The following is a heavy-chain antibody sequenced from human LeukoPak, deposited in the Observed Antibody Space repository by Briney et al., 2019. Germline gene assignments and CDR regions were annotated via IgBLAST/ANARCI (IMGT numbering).Heavy chain of an antibody. CDR2: ISGSGDST. V-gene: IGHV3-23*01. D-gene: IGHD6-13*01. Sequence: GGSLRLSCAACGFTFSLYAMSWVRQAPGKGLEWVSAISGSGDSTYYADPVKGRFTISRDNSKNMLYLQMSSLRAEDTAVYYCATAARQVSGIVAARDYWGQGTLVTVSS. CDR1: GFTFSLYA. CDR3: ATAARQVSGIVAARDY. J-gene: IGHJ4*02.